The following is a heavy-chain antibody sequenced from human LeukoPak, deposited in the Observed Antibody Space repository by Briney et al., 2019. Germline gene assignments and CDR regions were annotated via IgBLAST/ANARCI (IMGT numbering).Heavy chain of an antibody. D-gene: IGHD2-15*01. CDR3: AREGCSGGSCFFDY. J-gene: IGHJ4*02. CDR1: GYTFTSYA. CDR2: INAGNGNT. Sequence: ASVKVSCKASGYTFTSYAMHWVRQAPGQRLKWMGLINAGNGNTKYSQKFQGRVTITRDTSATTAYMELSSLRSEDTAVYYCAREGCSGGSCFFDYWGQGTLVTVSS. V-gene: IGHV1-3*01.